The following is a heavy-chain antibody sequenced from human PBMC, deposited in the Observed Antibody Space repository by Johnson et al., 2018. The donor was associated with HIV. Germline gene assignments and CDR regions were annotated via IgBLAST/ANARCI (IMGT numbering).Heavy chain of an antibody. Sequence: QVQLVESGGGLVQPGRSLRLSCAASGFTFDDYAMHWVRQAPGKGLEWVAVIWYDGSNKYYADSVKGRFTISRDNSKNTLHLQLNSLRAEDTAVYYCSKGRDSMGFGAFDIWCQGTMVTVSS. CDR2: IWYDGSNK. CDR3: SKGRDSMGFGAFDI. CDR1: GFTFDDYA. D-gene: IGHD3-22*01. J-gene: IGHJ3*02. V-gene: IGHV3-30*18.